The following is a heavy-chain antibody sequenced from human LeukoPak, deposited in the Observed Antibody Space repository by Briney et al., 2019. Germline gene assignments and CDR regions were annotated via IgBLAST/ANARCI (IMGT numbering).Heavy chain of an antibody. J-gene: IGHJ4*02. D-gene: IGHD3-10*01. V-gene: IGHV4-4*07. CDR2: IYSSGST. CDR3: ARAAKYGSGSYYSFDY. Sequence: SETLSLTCTVSGGSISSYYWGWIRQPAGGGLEWIGRIYSSGSTNYNPSLKSRVTVSVDTSKNQFSLKLSSVTAADTAMYYCARAAKYGSGSYYSFDYWGQVTLVTVSS. CDR1: GGSISSYY.